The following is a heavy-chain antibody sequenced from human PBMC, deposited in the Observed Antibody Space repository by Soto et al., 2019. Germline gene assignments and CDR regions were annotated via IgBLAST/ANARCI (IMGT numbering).Heavy chain of an antibody. D-gene: IGHD6-6*01. V-gene: IGHV4-34*01. CDR1: GGYFSGYY. J-gene: IGHJ6*02. CDR2: INHSGST. Sequence: PETMSITCAVYGGYFSGYYWSWIRQPPGKGLEWIGEINHSGSTNYNPSLKSRVTISVDTSKNQFSLKLSSVTAADTAVYYCASLPFDSSSSGYYYFGMDVGGQGATV. CDR3: ASLPFDSSSSGYYYFGMDV.